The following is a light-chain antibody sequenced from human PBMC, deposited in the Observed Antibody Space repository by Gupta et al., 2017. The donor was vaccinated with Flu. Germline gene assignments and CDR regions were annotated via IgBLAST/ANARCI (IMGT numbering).Light chain of an antibody. CDR3: QKYWTKPQT. J-gene: IGKJ2*01. V-gene: IGKV1-NL1*01. CDR1: VSNVTY. CDR2: CAS. Sequence: PSSLSASGGDRVTITCRASVSNVTYVAWYQQKPGKAPKLRSYCASSLHTGVSARVSGSGSGTDFTLTITELQPEDFATYYCQKYWTKPQTFGKGTKVEIK.